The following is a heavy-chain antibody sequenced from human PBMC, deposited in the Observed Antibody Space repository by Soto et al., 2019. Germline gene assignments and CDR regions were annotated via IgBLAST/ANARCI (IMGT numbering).Heavy chain of an antibody. J-gene: IGHJ3*02. D-gene: IGHD5-12*01. V-gene: IGHV5-51*01. CDR3: ARSRVSTPRLEDPFDI. Sequence: GESLKISCNGSGYIFTTYWLAWVRQMPGKGLEYMGIIYPGDSDARYSPSFQGQVTISADKSISTAYLQWTSLKASDTAIYYCARSRVSTPRLEDPFDIWGQGTMVTVSS. CDR2: IYPGDSDA. CDR1: GYIFTTYW.